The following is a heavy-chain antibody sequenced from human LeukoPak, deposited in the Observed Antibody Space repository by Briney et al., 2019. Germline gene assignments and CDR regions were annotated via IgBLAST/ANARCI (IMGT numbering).Heavy chain of an antibody. CDR3: TRNSYHYDSSGYYATFDI. V-gene: IGHV4-59*01. Sequence: SSETLSLTCTVSGGSIRSYYWSWIRQPPGKGLEWIAYIYYSGSTNYNPSLKSRVTISVDTSKNQFSLKLSSVTAADTAVYYCTRNSYHYDSSGYYATFDIWGQGTRVTVSS. CDR1: GGSIRSYY. CDR2: IYYSGST. J-gene: IGHJ3*02. D-gene: IGHD3-22*01.